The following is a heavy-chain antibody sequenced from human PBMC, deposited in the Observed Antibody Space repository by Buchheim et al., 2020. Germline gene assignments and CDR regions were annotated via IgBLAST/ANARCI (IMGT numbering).Heavy chain of an antibody. Sequence: EVQLLESGGGLVQPGGSLRLSCAASGFTFSSYVMTWVRQAPGKGLEWVSTISGGGATTYYADSVKGRFTISRDNSKNTLSVQMSSLRADDTAVYYCARVVGSTVTPIDYWGQGTL. V-gene: IGHV3-23*01. CDR2: ISGGGATT. J-gene: IGHJ4*02. CDR3: ARVVGSTVTPIDY. D-gene: IGHD4-17*01. CDR1: GFTFSSYV.